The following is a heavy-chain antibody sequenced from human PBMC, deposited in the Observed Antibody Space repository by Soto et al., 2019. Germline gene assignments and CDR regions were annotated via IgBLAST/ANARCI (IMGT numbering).Heavy chain of an antibody. Sequence: SWIRQPPGKGLEWMGRIDPSDSYTNYSPSFQGHVTISADKSISTAYLQWSSLKASDTAMYYCARRQLLNPASGMDVWGQGTTVTVSS. CDR2: IDPSDSYT. V-gene: IGHV5-10-1*01. CDR3: ARRQLLNPASGMDV. D-gene: IGHD2-2*02. J-gene: IGHJ6*02.